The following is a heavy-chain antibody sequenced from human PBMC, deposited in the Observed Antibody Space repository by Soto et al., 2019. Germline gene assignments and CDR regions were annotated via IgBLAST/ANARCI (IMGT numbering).Heavy chain of an antibody. CDR1: GFTFSSYA. CDR2: ISGSGGST. D-gene: IGHD3-10*01. Sequence: EVQLLETGGGLVQPGGSLRLSCAASGFTFSSYAMSWVRQAPGKGLEWVSAISGSGGSTYYADSVKCRFTISRDNSKNTLYLQMNSLRAEDTAVYYCAKDMVRGVISPILDYWGQGTLVTVSS. CDR3: AKDMVRGVISPILDY. J-gene: IGHJ4*02. V-gene: IGHV3-23*01.